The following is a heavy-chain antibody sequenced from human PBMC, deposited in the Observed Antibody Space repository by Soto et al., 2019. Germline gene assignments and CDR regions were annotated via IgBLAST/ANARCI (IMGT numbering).Heavy chain of an antibody. J-gene: IGHJ3*01. V-gene: IGHV4-4*02. CDR3: ARDSASSGVFT. CDR2: ISRSGTT. Sequence: SETLSLTCAVTGGSMSSSNWWTWVRQPPGEGLEWVGEISRSGTTNYKPSLKSRVSISVDKSRNEFSLNLGSVTAADTAMYYCARDSASSGVFTWGQGTMVT. CDR1: GGSMSSSNW. D-gene: IGHD6-19*01.